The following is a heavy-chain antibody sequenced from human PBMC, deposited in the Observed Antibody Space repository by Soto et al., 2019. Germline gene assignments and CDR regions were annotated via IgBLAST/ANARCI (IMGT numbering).Heavy chain of an antibody. CDR1: GSSISNYY. V-gene: IGHV4-59*01. CDR3: ARDHPHSYGVYYFDY. D-gene: IGHD5-18*01. J-gene: IGHJ4*02. CDR2: IYSSGST. Sequence: SETLCLTGTVAGSSISNYYWNWIRQSPGKGLEWIGYIYSSGSTHYNPSLQNRVTISIDTSKNQVSLKVNSVTAADTAVYYCARDHPHSYGVYYFDYWGQGTPVTVSS.